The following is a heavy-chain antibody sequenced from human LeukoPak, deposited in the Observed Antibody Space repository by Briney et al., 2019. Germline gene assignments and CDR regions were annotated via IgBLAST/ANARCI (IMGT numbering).Heavy chain of an antibody. CDR1: GGTFSSYA. CDR2: IIPILGIA. D-gene: IGHD2-2*01. Sequence: VASVKVSCKASGGTFSSYAISWVRQAPGQGLEWMGRIIPILGIANYAQKFQGRVTITADKSTSTAYMELSSLRSEDTAVYYCATPGYCSSTSCYAGSAFDYWGQGTLVTVSS. V-gene: IGHV1-69*04. CDR3: ATPGYCSSTSCYAGSAFDY. J-gene: IGHJ4*02.